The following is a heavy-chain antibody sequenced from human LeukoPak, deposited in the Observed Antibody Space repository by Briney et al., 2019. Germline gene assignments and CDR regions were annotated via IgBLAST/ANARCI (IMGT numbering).Heavy chain of an antibody. CDR1: GFTFGGYA. Sequence: QSGGSLRLSCTASGFTFGGYAMSWFRQAPGKGLEWVGFIRGKGSGGSTEYAASVKGRFTISRDDSRSMAYLQMDGLRTEDTAVYYCTRERDYTDEYWGQGTLVTVSS. CDR2: IRGKGSGGST. J-gene: IGHJ4*02. D-gene: IGHD4-11*01. CDR3: TRERDYTDEY. V-gene: IGHV3-49*03.